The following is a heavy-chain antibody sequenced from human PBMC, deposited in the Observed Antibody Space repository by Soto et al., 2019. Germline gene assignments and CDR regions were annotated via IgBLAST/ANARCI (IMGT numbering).Heavy chain of an antibody. J-gene: IGHJ3*01. Sequence: VGALRLSCAASGFTFSNYAMNWVRQAPGKGLECVSVIMFSGGSAYYADSVQGRFTISRDNSKNTLYMQMNSLRDEDTAIYYCVREGSGWNCSVSFDXWGRRT. CDR2: IMFSGGSA. D-gene: IGHD6-19*01. V-gene: IGHV3-23*01. CDR1: GFTFSNYA. CDR3: VREGSGWNCSVSFDX.